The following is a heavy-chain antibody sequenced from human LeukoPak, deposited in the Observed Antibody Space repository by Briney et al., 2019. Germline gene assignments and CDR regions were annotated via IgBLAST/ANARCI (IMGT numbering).Heavy chain of an antibody. Sequence: ASVKVSCKASGGTFSSYAISWVRQAPGQGLEWMGGIIPIFGTANYAQKFQGRVTITTDESTSTAYTELSSLRSEDTAVYYCGGYYGSGSFYYYYMDVWGKGTTVTVS. D-gene: IGHD3-10*01. CDR2: IIPIFGTA. J-gene: IGHJ6*03. CDR1: GGTFSSYA. V-gene: IGHV1-69*05. CDR3: GGYYGSGSFYYYYMDV.